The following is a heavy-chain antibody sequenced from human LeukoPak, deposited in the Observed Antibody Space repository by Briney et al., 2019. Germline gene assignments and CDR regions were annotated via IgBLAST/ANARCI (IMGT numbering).Heavy chain of an antibody. D-gene: IGHD3-22*01. Sequence: SETLSLTCGVSGGSITSTNYWTWVRQPPGKGLEWIGEVNLQGSTNYNPSLMGRVAISVDMSENHISLQLTSVTAADTAVYYCAAPERWYYYDSSGYFDYWGQGTLVTVSP. J-gene: IGHJ4*02. CDR3: AAPERWYYYDSSGYFDY. CDR2: VNLQGST. CDR1: GGSITSTNY. V-gene: IGHV4-4*02.